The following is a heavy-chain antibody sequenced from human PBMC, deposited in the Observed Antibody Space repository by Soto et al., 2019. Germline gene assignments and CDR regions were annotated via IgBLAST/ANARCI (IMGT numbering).Heavy chain of an antibody. D-gene: IGHD3-10*01. CDR3: AKGRGGSGSLTPRVDF. V-gene: IGHV3-23*01. Sequence: VQLLESGGGLVQPGGSLRLSCAASGFTFNNYAMSWVRQAPGKGLEWVSAISGGGDTTSYADSVKGRFTASRDGSKNTLYLQMNSLRAEDTAVYYCAKGRGGSGSLTPRVDFWGQGTLVTVSS. CDR1: GFTFNNYA. CDR2: ISGGGDTT. J-gene: IGHJ4*02.